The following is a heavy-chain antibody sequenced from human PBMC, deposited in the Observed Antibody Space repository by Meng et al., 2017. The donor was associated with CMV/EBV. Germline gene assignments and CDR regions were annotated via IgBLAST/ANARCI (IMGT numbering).Heavy chain of an antibody. CDR2: IIPILGIA. D-gene: IGHD6-19*01. CDR1: GGTFSSYT. CDR3: AGDGRFSDISSGWYRDKYYYCGMDV. V-gene: IGHV1-69*02. Sequence: AVKVSCKASGGTFSSYTNSWVRQAPGQGLEWMGRIIPILGIANYAQKFQGRVTITADKSTSPAYMELSSLRSEDTAVYYCAGDGRFSDISSGWYRDKYYYCGMDVWGQGTTVTVSS. J-gene: IGHJ6*02.